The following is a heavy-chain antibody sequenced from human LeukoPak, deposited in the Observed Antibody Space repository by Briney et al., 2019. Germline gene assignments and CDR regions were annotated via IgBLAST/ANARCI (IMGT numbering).Heavy chain of an antibody. V-gene: IGHV3-7*03. CDR1: GFPFSSYS. CDR3: ARDGEDGWNDLDC. Sequence: PGGSLRLSCAASGFPFSSYSMTWVRQAPGKGLEWVANIKPDGTTKFYVDSVKGRFTISRDNALNSLYLQMNSLRAEDTAIYYCARDGEDGWNDLDCWGQGILVTVSS. D-gene: IGHD1-1*01. CDR2: IKPDGTTK. J-gene: IGHJ4*02.